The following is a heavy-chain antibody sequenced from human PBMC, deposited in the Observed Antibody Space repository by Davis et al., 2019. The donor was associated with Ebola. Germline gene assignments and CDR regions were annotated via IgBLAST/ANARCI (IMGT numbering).Heavy chain of an antibody. D-gene: IGHD3-22*01. CDR1: GFTFNTNA. Sequence: GESLKISCAASGFTFNTNAMSWVRQSPGKGLEWVSAISGNGITTYYADSVEGRFTISRDNSRNTLYLQMNSLRAEDAAVYYCAKNAGGTTTRFITSWGQGTLVTVSS. J-gene: IGHJ4*02. CDR2: ISGNGITT. V-gene: IGHV3-23*01. CDR3: AKNAGGTTTRFITS.